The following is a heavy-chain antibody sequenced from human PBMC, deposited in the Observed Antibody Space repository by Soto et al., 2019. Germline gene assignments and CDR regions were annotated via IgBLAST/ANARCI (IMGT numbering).Heavy chain of an antibody. Sequence: QVQLVQSGAEEKKPGSSVKVSCKASGGTFSSYAISWVRQAPGQGLEWMGGIIPIFGTANYAQKFQGRVTITADESTSTAYMELSSLRSEDTAVYYCANLLTTVTTFDWYFDLWGRGTLVTVSS. CDR1: GGTFSSYA. CDR3: ANLLTTVTTFDWYFDL. V-gene: IGHV1-69*12. D-gene: IGHD4-17*01. CDR2: IIPIFGTA. J-gene: IGHJ2*01.